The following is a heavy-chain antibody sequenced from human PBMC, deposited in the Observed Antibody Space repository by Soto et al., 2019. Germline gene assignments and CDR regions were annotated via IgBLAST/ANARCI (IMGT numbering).Heavy chain of an antibody. CDR2: ISYDGSNK. V-gene: IGHV3-30*18. D-gene: IGHD3-16*01. Sequence: QVQLVESGGGVVQPGRSLRLSCEASGFTFSSYGMHWVRQAPGKGLEWVAIISYDGSNKYYADSVKGRFTISRDNSKNTLYLQLNSLRAEDTAVYYCAKDMMLPWYLDYWGQGTLVTVSS. CDR3: AKDMMLPWYLDY. CDR1: GFTFSSYG. J-gene: IGHJ4*02.